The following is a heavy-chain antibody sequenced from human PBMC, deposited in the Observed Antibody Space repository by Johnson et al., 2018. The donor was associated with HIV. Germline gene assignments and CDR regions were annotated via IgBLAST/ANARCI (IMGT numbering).Heavy chain of an antibody. J-gene: IGHJ3*01. V-gene: IGHV3-72*01. Sequence: VQLVESGGGLVQPGGSLRLSCVGSGFSFSDHFMDWVRQAPGKGLEWVGRIRNKPSSYSTEYAASVKGRFTVSRDDSKNSVYLQMSSLKTEDTAVYDCTRDRDGVGVSWGQGTMVTVSS. D-gene: IGHD3-10*01. CDR3: TRDRDGVGVS. CDR2: IRNKPSSYST. CDR1: GFSFSDHF.